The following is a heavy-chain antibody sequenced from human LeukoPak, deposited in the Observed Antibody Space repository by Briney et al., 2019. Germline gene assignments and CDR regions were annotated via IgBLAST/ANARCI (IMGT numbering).Heavy chain of an antibody. Sequence: PGGSLRLSCAASGFTFSSAWMSWVRQAPGKGLEWVANVNQDGSGKYYVDSVKGRFTISKDNAKNSLYLQMNSLRAEDTAVYYCPSFQLEFAPWGQGTLVTVSS. CDR2: VNQDGSGK. V-gene: IGHV3-7*01. CDR3: PSFQLEFAP. D-gene: IGHD2/OR15-2a*01. CDR1: GFTFSSAW. J-gene: IGHJ5*02.